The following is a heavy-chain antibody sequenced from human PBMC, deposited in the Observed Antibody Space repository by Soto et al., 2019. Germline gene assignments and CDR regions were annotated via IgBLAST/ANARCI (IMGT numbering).Heavy chain of an antibody. CDR2: ISGNSGSS. D-gene: IGHD3-10*01. V-gene: IGHV3-9*01. J-gene: IGHJ3*01. Sequence: PGGSLRLSCVASGFTFEDYSLHWVRQVPGKGLEWVAGISGNSGSSGYADSVRGRFTVSRDNAKSSLFLQMSSLSPEDTALYYCTKRRSARPGFDAFDLWGQGTMVTVSS. CDR3: TKRRSARPGFDAFDL. CDR1: GFTFEDYS.